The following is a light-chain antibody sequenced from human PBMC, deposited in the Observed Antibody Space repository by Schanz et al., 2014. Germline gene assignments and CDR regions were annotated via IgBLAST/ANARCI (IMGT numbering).Light chain of an antibody. CDR3: QHRANWPLT. Sequence: EIVLTQSPGTLSLSPGERATLSCRASQSVSASYLAWYQQKPGQPPRLLLFAASTRATGIPDRFSGSWSGTDFTLTISSLEPEDVAVYYCQHRANWPLTFGGGTKVEIK. CDR1: QSVSASY. CDR2: AAS. V-gene: IGKV3D-20*02. J-gene: IGKJ4*01.